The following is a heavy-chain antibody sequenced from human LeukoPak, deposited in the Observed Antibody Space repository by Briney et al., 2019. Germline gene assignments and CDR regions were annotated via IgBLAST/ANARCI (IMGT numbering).Heavy chain of an antibody. J-gene: IGHJ6*03. CDR3: ARSGRGVDSFYFYMDV. V-gene: IGHV3-7*01. Sequence: GGSLRLSCAASGFTFSKYWMSWVRQAPGKGLEWVANIKHDGSEKQDGSEKNYVDSLKGRFTISRDNAKNSLYLQMNSLRAEDTAVYYCARSGRGVDSFYFYMDVWGKGTTVTVSS. D-gene: IGHD3-10*01. CDR1: GFTFSKYW. CDR2: IKHDGSEKQDGSEK.